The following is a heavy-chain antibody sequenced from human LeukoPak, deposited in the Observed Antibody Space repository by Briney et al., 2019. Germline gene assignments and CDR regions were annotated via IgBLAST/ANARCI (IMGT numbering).Heavy chain of an antibody. D-gene: IGHD2-2*02. Sequence: PGGSLRLSCAASGFTFSSFPMHWVRQAPGKGLEWVAVISYAGSNKYYADSVKGRFTISRDNSKNTLYLQMNSLRAEDTAVYYCARDQCSSTSCYMTSSYYYYYMGVWGKGTTVTVSS. CDR1: GFTFSSFP. CDR3: ARDQCSSTSCYMTSSYYYYYMGV. J-gene: IGHJ6*03. V-gene: IGHV3-30-3*01. CDR2: ISYAGSNK.